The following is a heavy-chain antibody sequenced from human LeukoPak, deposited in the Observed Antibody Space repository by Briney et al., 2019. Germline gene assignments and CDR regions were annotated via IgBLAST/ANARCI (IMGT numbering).Heavy chain of an antibody. J-gene: IGHJ3*02. CDR2: VYYGGNT. CDR3: ARHDSSGPYNAFDI. CDR1: GGSIRSSSYY. D-gene: IGHD3-22*01. V-gene: IGHV4-39*01. Sequence: PSETLSLTCTVSGGSIRSSSYYWGWIRQPPGKGLEWIGGVYYGGNTYYNPSLKSRITISVDTSKNQFSLKLTSVTAADTAVYYCARHDSSGPYNAFDIWGQGTMVTVSS.